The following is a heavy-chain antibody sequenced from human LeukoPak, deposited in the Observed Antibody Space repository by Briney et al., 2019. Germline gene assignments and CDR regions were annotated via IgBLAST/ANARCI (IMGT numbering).Heavy chain of an antibody. CDR1: GYTFTSYD. CDR3: ARAYPSPYSSSWYVRPSYYYYGMDV. V-gene: IGHV1-8*01. D-gene: IGHD6-13*01. Sequence: GASVRVSCKASGYTFTSYDINWVRQATGQGLEWMGWMSPNSGNTGYAQKFQGRVTMTRNTSISTAYMELSSLRSEDTAVYYCARAYPSPYSSSWYVRPSYYYYGMDVWGQGTTVTVSS. J-gene: IGHJ6*02. CDR2: MSPNSGNT.